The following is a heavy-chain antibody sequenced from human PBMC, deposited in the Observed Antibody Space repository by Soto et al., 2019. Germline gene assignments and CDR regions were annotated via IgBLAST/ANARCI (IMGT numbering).Heavy chain of an antibody. J-gene: IGHJ1*01. Sequence: QVQLVQSGAEVKKPGSSVKVSCKASGGTFSNFAISWVRQAPGQGLEWMGGFIPIFGTLNYAQRFQGRLTISADESTNTAYMELSLLRSEDTAVYYCSRFEQLVLHWGQGTLVTVSS. CDR3: SRFEQLVLH. D-gene: IGHD6-13*01. CDR2: FIPIFGTL. CDR1: GGTFSNFA. V-gene: IGHV1-69*01.